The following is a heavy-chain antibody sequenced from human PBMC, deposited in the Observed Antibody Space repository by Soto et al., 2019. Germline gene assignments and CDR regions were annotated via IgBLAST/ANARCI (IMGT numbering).Heavy chain of an antibody. CDR1: GYTFTSYG. V-gene: IGHV1-8*02. D-gene: IGHD6-6*01. Sequence: ASVKVSCKASGYTFTSYGIIWVRQATGQGLEWMGWMNPNSGNTGYAQKFQGRVTMTRNTSISTAYMELSSLRSEDTAVYYCARGIAARLDDYWGQGTLVTVSS. CDR2: MNPNSGNT. CDR3: ARGIAARLDDY. J-gene: IGHJ4*02.